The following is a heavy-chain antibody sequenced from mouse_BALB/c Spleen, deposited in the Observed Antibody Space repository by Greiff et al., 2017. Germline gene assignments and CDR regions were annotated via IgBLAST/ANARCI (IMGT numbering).Heavy chain of an antibody. CDR2: ISYSGST. V-gene: IGHV3-2*02. CDR1: GYSITSDYA. Sequence: EVKLQESGPGLVKPSQSLSLTCTVTGYSITSDYAWNWIRQFPGNKLEWMGYISYSGSTSYNPSLKSRISITRDTSKNQFFLQLNSVTTEDTATYYCAKASSHYYAMDYWGQGTSVTVSS. D-gene: IGHD6-1*01. CDR3: AKASSHYYAMDY. J-gene: IGHJ4*01.